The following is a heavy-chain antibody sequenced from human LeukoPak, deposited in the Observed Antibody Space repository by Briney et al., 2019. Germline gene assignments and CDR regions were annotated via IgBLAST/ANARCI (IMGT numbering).Heavy chain of an antibody. CDR1: GYTFTSYY. Sequence: GASVKVSCKASGYTFTSYYMHWVRQAPGQGLEWMGIINPSGGSTSYAQKFQGRVTMTRDTSTSTVYMELSSLRSEDTAVYYCARDYDILTGYYTFIPWGQGTLVTVSS. D-gene: IGHD3-9*01. V-gene: IGHV1-46*01. CDR2: INPSGGST. CDR3: ARDYDILTGYYTFIP. J-gene: IGHJ5*02.